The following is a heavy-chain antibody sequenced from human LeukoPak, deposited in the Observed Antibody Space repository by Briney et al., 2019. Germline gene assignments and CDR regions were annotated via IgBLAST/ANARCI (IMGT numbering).Heavy chain of an antibody. Sequence: PGRSLRLSCAASGFTFSSYGMHWVRQAPGKGLEWVAVISYDGSNKYYADSVKGRFTISRDNSKNTLYLQMNSLRAEDTAVYYCAKDPQAAARDSYWGQGTLVTVSS. CDR3: AKDPQAAARDSY. V-gene: IGHV3-30*18. D-gene: IGHD6-13*01. CDR2: ISYDGSNK. CDR1: GFTFSSYG. J-gene: IGHJ4*02.